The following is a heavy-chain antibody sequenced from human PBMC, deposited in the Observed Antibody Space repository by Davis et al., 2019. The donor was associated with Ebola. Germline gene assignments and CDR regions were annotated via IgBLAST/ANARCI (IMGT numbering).Heavy chain of an antibody. CDR2: ISYDGSNK. CDR1: GFTFSSYG. J-gene: IGHJ4*02. D-gene: IGHD3-10*01. CDR3: AKDQLWGVRGVILDY. V-gene: IGHV3-30*18. Sequence: GESLKISCAASGFTFSSYGMHWVRQAPGKGLEWVAVISYDGSNKYYADSVKGRFTISRDNSKNTPYLQMNSLRAEDTAVYYCAKDQLWGVRGVILDYWGQGTLVTVSS.